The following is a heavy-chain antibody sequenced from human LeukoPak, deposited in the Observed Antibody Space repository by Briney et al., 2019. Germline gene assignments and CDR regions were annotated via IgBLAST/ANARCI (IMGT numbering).Heavy chain of an antibody. D-gene: IGHD4-17*01. J-gene: IGHJ4*02. CDR3: ARSPSHDYGDYVGYFDY. Sequence: TSETLSLTCTVSGGSISSYYWSWIRQPPGKGLEWIGYIYYSGSTNYNPSLKSRVTISVDTSKNQFSLKLSSVTAADTAVYYCARSPSHDYGDYVGYFDYWGQGTLVTVSS. V-gene: IGHV4-59*08. CDR1: GGSISSYY. CDR2: IYYSGST.